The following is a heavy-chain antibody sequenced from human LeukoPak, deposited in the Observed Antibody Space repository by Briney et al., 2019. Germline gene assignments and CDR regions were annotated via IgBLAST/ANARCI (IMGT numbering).Heavy chain of an antibody. CDR3: AKDPYMDV. CDR1: GFSFSDAT. V-gene: IGHV3-9*01. J-gene: IGHJ6*03. CDR2: INWNSGTM. Sequence: PGGSLRLSCAASGFSFSDATMHWVRQVPGKGLEGVSGINWNSGTMGYADSVKGPLPVSRDNAKNSLYLQMNSLKTEDTALYYCAKDPYMDVWGKGTTVTVSS.